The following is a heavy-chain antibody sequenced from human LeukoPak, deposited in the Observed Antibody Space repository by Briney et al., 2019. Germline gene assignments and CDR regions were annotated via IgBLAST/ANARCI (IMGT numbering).Heavy chain of an antibody. Sequence: GGSLRLSCAASGFTVSSNYMSWVRQAPGKGLEWVSVIYSGGSTYYADSVKCRFTISMHKTKNTLYLQMNSLRAEDTAVYYCARRTDYGDYVDYWGQGTLVTVSS. CDR3: ARRTDYGDYVDY. J-gene: IGHJ4*02. D-gene: IGHD4-17*01. V-gene: IGHV3-66*04. CDR2: IYSGGST. CDR1: GFTVSSNY.